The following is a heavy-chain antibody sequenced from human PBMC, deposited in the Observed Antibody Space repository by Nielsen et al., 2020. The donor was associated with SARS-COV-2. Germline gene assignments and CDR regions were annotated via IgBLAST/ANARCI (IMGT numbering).Heavy chain of an antibody. D-gene: IGHD7-27*01. CDR2: ICSNGAAA. J-gene: IGHJ4*02. CDR3: AKDETTSGVNFFHY. Sequence: GESLKISCAASGFTFSKYAMSRDRQAPGKGLEWVSGICSNGAAAWYAESVKGRFTISRDNSKNTLYLQLNSLRAEDTAIYYCAKDETTSGVNFFHYWGQGALVTVSS. V-gene: IGHV3-23*01. CDR1: GFTFSKYA.